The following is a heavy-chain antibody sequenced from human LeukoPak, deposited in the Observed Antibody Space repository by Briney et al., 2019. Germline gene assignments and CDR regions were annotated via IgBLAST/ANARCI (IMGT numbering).Heavy chain of an antibody. CDR3: ARQTFITGIDY. V-gene: IGHV4-39*01. J-gene: IGHJ4*02. D-gene: IGHD3-22*01. Sequence: SETLSLTCTVSGGSISSSSYYWGWIRQPPGKGLEWIGSIYYSGSTYYNPSLKSRVTISVDTSKNQFSLKLSSMTAADTAVYYCARQTFITGIDYWGQGTLVTVSS. CDR2: IYYSGST. CDR1: GGSISSSSYY.